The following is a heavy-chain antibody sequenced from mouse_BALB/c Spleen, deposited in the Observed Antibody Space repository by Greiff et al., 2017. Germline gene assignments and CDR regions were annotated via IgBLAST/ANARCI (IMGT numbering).Heavy chain of an antibody. CDR2: INPYNGAT. J-gene: IGHJ4*01. CDR1: GYSFTGYY. V-gene: IGHV1-31*01. Sequence: EVKLEESGPELVKPGASVKISCKASGYSFTGYYMHWVKQSHVKSLEWIGRINPYNGATSYNQNFKDKASLTVDKSSSTAYMELHSLTSEDSAVYYCERGARDYYAMDYWGQGTSVTVSS. CDR3: ERGARDYYAMDY.